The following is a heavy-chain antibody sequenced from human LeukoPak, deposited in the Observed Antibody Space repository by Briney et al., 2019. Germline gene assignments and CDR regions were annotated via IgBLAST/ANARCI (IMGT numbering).Heavy chain of an antibody. Sequence: ASVKVSCKASGYTFTGYYMHWVRQAPGQGLEWMGRINPNSGGTNYAQKFQGRVTMTGDTSISTAYMELSRLRSDDTAVYYCARGSRFLEWLLSGDQSGGRDNWFDPWGQGTLVTVSS. D-gene: IGHD3-3*01. CDR2: INPNSGGT. CDR1: GYTFTGYY. CDR3: ARGSRFLEWLLSGDQSGGRDNWFDP. J-gene: IGHJ5*02. V-gene: IGHV1-2*06.